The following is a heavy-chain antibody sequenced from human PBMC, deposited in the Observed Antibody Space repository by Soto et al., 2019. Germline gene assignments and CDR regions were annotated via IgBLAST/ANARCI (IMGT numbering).Heavy chain of an antibody. CDR2: IYHSGDT. CDR1: GASITSSNW. J-gene: IGHJ5*02. D-gene: IGHD3-3*01. V-gene: IGHV4-4*02. Sequence: ASETLSLTCAVSGASITSSNWWSWVRQPPGKGLEWIGKIYHSGDTYYTPSLKSRVTMSLDRSKNQFSLRLSSVTAADTAVYYCARDNHDFWSGYSWFDPWGQGTLVTVSS. CDR3: ARDNHDFWSGYSWFDP.